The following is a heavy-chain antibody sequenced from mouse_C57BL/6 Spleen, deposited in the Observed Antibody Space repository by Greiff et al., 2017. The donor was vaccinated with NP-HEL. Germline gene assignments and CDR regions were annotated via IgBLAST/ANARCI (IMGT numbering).Heavy chain of an antibody. CDR2: IDPSDSYT. CDR3: AIPLRLREGYAMDY. D-gene: IGHD3-2*02. Sequence: QVQLQQPGAELVKPGASVKLSCKASGYTFTSYWMQWVKQRPGQGLEWIGEIDPSDSYTNYNQKFKGKATLTVDTSSSKAYMQLSSLTSEDSAVYYCAIPLRLREGYAMDYWGQGTSVTVSS. V-gene: IGHV1-50*01. J-gene: IGHJ4*01. CDR1: GYTFTSYW.